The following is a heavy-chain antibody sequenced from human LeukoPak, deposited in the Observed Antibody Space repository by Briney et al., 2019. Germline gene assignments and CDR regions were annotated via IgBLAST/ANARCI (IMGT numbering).Heavy chain of an antibody. CDR1: GGSISSRRYY. CDR2: IYYSGST. V-gene: IGHV4-39*01. D-gene: IGHD2-8*01. Sequence: SETLSMNFTVFGGSISSRRYYWGWIPQPPVSPLSWIGSIYYSGSTYYNPSLKSRVTISVDTSKNQFSLKLSSVTAADTAVYYCARLSDGLGWFDPWGQGTLVTVSS. J-gene: IGHJ5*02. CDR3: ARLSDGLGWFDP.